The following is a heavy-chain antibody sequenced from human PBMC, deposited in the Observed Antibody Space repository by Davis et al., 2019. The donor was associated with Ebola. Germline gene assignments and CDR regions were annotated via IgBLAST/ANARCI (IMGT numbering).Heavy chain of an antibody. CDR3: ARSLYSSLTHAAY. J-gene: IGHJ4*02. V-gene: IGHV4-39*01. CDR1: GGSISSSSYY. D-gene: IGHD6-19*01. CDR2: FYYSGTT. Sequence: SETLSLTCTVSGGSISSSSYYWGWIRQPPGKGLEWIGTFYYSGTTFNNPSLKSRITVSVDPSKNQFSLKLNSATAADTAVYYCARSLYSSLTHAAYWGQRTLVTVSS.